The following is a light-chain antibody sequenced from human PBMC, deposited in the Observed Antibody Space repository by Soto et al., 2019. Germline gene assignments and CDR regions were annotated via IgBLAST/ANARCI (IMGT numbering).Light chain of an antibody. J-gene: IGKJ3*01. CDR1: QSIGTY. CDR2: AAS. CDR3: QQSYDSIT. V-gene: IGKV1-39*01. Sequence: DIQMTQSPSFLSASVGDRVSITCRASQSIGTYLNWYQQRPGEAPKLLIYAASSLQSGVPPRFTGSGSETDFTLTIHGLQREDFATYYCQQSYDSITFGPGTKVDIE.